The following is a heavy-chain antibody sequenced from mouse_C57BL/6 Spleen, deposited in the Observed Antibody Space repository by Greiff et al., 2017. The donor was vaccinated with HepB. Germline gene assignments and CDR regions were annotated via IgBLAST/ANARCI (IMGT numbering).Heavy chain of an antibody. V-gene: IGHV1-53*01. CDR1: GYTFTSYW. CDR2: IYPRSGNT. Sequence: QVQLQQPGTELVKPGASVKLSCKASGYTFTSYWMHWVKQRPGQGLEWIGEIYPRSGNTYYNEKFKGKATLTADKSSSTAYMELRSLTSEDSAVYFCAKVPYFDYWGQGTTLTVSS. J-gene: IGHJ2*01. CDR3: AKVPYFDY.